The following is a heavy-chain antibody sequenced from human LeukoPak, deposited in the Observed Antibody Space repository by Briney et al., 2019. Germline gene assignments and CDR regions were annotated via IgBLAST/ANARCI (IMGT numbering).Heavy chain of an antibody. D-gene: IGHD6-19*01. CDR1: GGSISSSY. V-gene: IGHV4-59*01. CDR2: MYYSGST. Sequence: PSETLSLTCTVSGGSISSSYWSWIRQPPGKGLEWIGYMYYSGSTNYNPSLKSRVTISVDTSKSQFSLKLSSVIAADTAVYYCAREYRSGVDYWGQGTLVTVSS. CDR3: AREYRSGVDY. J-gene: IGHJ4*02.